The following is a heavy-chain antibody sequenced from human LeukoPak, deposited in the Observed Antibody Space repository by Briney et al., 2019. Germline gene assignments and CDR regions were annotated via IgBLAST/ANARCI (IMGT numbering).Heavy chain of an antibody. J-gene: IGHJ5*02. D-gene: IGHD2-2*01. CDR1: GYTFTGYY. CDR2: INPNSGGT. Sequence: GASVKVSCKASGYTFTGYYMHWVRQAPGQGLEWMGWINPNSGGTNYAQKFQGRVTMTRDTSISTAYMELGRLRSDDTAVYYCARGPGYCSSTSCYGTWFDPWGQGTLVTVSS. CDR3: ARGPGYCSSTSCYGTWFDP. V-gene: IGHV1-2*02.